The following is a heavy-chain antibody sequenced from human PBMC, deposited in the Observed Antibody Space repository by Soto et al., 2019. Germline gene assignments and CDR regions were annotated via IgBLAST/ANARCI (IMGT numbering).Heavy chain of an antibody. V-gene: IGHV1-69*01. Sequence: QVQLVQSGAEVKKPGSSVKVSCKASGGTFSSYAISWVRQAPGQGLEWMGGIIPIFGTANYAQKFQGRVTITADESTSTVYMGLSSLRSEDTAVYYCAWGNTFGGVIVTGPPDYWGQGTLVTVSS. D-gene: IGHD3-16*02. CDR3: AWGNTFGGVIVTGPPDY. J-gene: IGHJ4*02. CDR1: GGTFSSYA. CDR2: IIPIFGTA.